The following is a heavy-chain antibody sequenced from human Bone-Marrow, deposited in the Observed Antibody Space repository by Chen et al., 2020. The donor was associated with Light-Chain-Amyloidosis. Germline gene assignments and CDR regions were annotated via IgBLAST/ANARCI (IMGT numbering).Heavy chain of an antibody. CDR1: GXXXPNYW. Sequence: EVQLEQSGPEVKKXGESXXXXXXGSGXXXPNYWIGWVRQMPGKGLEWMGVIYPDDSDARYSPSFEGQVTISADKSITTAYLQWRSLKASDTAMYYCARRRDGYNFDYWGQGTLVTVSS. CDR3: ARRRDGYNFDY. CDR2: IYPDDSDA. J-gene: IGHJ4*02. D-gene: IGHD5-12*01. V-gene: IGHV5-51*01.